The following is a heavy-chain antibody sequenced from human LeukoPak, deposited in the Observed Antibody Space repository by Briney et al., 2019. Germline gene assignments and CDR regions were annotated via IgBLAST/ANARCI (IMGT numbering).Heavy chain of an antibody. V-gene: IGHV3-49*03. D-gene: IGHD6-19*01. Sequence: GRSLRLSCTASGFTFGDYLMSWFRQAPGKGREWIGFISGGTTEYAASVKGRFTISRDDSTSIAYLQMNNLTTENTAVYYCSRGSGWLSVYWGQGNLVTVSS. CDR1: GFTFGDYL. CDR3: SRGSGWLSVY. J-gene: IGHJ4*02. CDR2: ISGGTT.